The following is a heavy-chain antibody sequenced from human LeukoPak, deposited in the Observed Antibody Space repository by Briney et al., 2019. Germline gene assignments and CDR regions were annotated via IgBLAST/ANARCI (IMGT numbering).Heavy chain of an antibody. J-gene: IGHJ4*02. D-gene: IGHD5-12*01. CDR1: GDNFNNYW. Sequence: GESLKISCKGFGDNFNNYWIVWVRQMPGKGLEWMGIIYPGDSDTKYSPSFQGQVTISADKSISTAYLQWSSLKASDSAMYYCARQGDSAYDFFDYWGQGSLVTVSS. V-gene: IGHV5-51*01. CDR3: ARQGDSAYDFFDY. CDR2: IYPGDSDT.